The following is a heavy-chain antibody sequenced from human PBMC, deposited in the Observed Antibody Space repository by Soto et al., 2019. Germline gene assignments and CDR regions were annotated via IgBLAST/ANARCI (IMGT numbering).Heavy chain of an antibody. CDR2: IYYSGST. CDR1: GGSISSSSYY. CDR3: ARGSVVPAASLFDY. Sequence: SETLSLTCTVSGGSISSSSYYWGWIRQPPGKGLEWIGSIYYSGSTYYNPSLKSRVTISVDTSKNQFSLKLSSVTAADTAVYYCARGSVVPAASLFDYWGQGTLVTVSS. V-gene: IGHV4-39*07. J-gene: IGHJ4*02. D-gene: IGHD2-2*01.